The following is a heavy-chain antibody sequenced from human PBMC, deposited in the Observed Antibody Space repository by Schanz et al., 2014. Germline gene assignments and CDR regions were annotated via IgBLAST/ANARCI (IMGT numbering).Heavy chain of an antibody. D-gene: IGHD3-10*01. CDR2: ISVYHGHT. V-gene: IGHV1-18*01. Sequence: QVQLVQSGAEVKKPGASATVSCKASGYTFTSYDINWVRQAPGQGLEWMGWISVYHGHTNYAEKVHGRVTMTTDTSTSTAYMELRSLISDDTAVYYCVRDAGWAFGDYHGMDVWGQGTSVTVSS. CDR3: VRDAGWAFGDYHGMDV. CDR1: GYTFTSYD. J-gene: IGHJ6*02.